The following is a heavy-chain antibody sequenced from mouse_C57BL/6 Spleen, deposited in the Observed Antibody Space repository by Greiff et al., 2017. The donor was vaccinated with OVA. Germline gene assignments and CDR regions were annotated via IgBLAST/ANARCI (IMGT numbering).Heavy chain of an antibody. J-gene: IGHJ4*01. V-gene: IGHV1-42*01. CDR2: INPSTGGT. D-gene: IGHD2-5*01. CDR1: GYSFTGYY. Sequence: EVQLQESGPELVKPGASVKISCKASGYSFTGYYMNWVKQSPEKSLEWIGEINPSTGGTTSNQKFKAKATLTVDKSSSTAYMQLKSLTSEDSAVYYCAAYYSNSGAMDYWGQGTSVTVSS. CDR3: AAYYSNSGAMDY.